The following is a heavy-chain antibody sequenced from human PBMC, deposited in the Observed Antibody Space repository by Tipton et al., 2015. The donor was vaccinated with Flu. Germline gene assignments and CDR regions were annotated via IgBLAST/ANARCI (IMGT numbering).Heavy chain of an antibody. CDR2: IKQDGSEK. V-gene: IGHV3-7*01. CDR3: ARDRWNSSSRYGMDV. D-gene: IGHD6-6*01. Sequence: SLRLSCAASGFTFSSYWMSWVRQDPGKGLEWVANIKQDGSEKYYVDSVKGRFTISRDNAKNSLYLQMNSLRAEDTAVYYCARDRWNSSSRYGMDVWGQGTTVTVSS. CDR1: GFTFSSYW. J-gene: IGHJ6*02.